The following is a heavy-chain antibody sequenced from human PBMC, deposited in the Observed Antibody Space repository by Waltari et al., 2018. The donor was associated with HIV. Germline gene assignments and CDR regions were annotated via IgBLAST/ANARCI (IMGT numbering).Heavy chain of an antibody. V-gene: IGHV3-30-3*01. D-gene: IGHD3-22*01. J-gene: IGHJ4*02. Sequence: QVQLVESGGGVVQPGRSLRVSCAAYGFTFNPYAMHWVRQAPGKGLEWVAVISWDGSNKHYADSVKGRCTISRDNSRNSLYLQMSSLRAEDTAVYYCGREGDYYDSSPFDYWGQGTLVTVSS. CDR3: GREGDYYDSSPFDY. CDR2: ISWDGSNK. CDR1: GFTFNPYA.